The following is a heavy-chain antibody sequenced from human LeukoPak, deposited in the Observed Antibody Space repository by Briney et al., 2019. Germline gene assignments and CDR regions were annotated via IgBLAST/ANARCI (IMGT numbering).Heavy chain of an antibody. V-gene: IGHV4-4*09. CDR3: ARRSGYYDFWSGYPYDAFDI. CDR2: FYTMRST. J-gene: IGHJ3*02. D-gene: IGHD3-3*01. CDR1: GGSISSYY. Sequence: SEALSVTCMVPGGSISSYYASWIRQPPEKGLEWVGYFYTMRSTNYNLSLKRRVTISVDTTNHQFSLKLSSVTSADTTVLCFARRSGYYDFWSGYPYDAFDIWGQGKMVTASS.